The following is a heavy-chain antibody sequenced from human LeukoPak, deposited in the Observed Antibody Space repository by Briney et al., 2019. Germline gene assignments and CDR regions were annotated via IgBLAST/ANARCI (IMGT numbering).Heavy chain of an antibody. D-gene: IGHD4-23*01. V-gene: IGHV3-48*02. J-gene: IGHJ4*02. CDR2: ISDGSSTI. Sequence: HTGGSLRLSCAASGFTFSNYNLNWVRQAPGKGLEWVSYISDGSSTIYYADSVRGRFTISRDNAKNSLYLQINSLRDEDTAVYYCARETVGLDYWGQGTLVTVSS. CDR3: ARETVGLDY. CDR1: GFTFSNYN.